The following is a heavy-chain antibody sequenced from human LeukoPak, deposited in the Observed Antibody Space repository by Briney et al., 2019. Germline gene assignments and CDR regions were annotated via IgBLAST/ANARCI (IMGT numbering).Heavy chain of an antibody. CDR2: LSYDGSNK. V-gene: IGHV3-30-3*01. D-gene: IGHD3-3*01. J-gene: IGHJ4*02. CDR1: GFAFSRYA. CDR3: ARGYYDFWSGYISPPDY. Sequence: PGGSLRLSCAASGFAFSRYAMHWVRQAPGKGLEWVAGLSYDGSNKYYPDSVKGRFTISRDNAKNSLYLQMNSLRAEDTAVYYCARGYYDFWSGYISPPDYWGQGTLVTVSS.